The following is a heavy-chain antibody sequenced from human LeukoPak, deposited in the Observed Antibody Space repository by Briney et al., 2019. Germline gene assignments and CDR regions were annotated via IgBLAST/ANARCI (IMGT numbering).Heavy chain of an antibody. J-gene: IGHJ5*02. CDR3: ARVRRDSTSWGWFDP. Sequence: SETLSLTCTVSGGSITAYYWSWIRQSPGKGLEWIGYIYYTGSTNYNPSLQSRVTISVDTSKNQFSLRLSSVNAADTAMYYCARVRRDSTSWGWFDPWGQGTLVSVSS. D-gene: IGHD6-13*01. CDR2: IYYTGST. CDR1: GGSITAYY. V-gene: IGHV4-59*01.